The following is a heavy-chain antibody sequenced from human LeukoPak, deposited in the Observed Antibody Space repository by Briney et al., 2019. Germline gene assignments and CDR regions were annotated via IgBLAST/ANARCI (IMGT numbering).Heavy chain of an antibody. CDR3: ARGSDNILTGYYWDY. D-gene: IGHD3-9*01. CDR1: GGSISSGGYY. CDR2: SYYSGST. Sequence: PSETLSLTCTVSGGSISSGGYYWSWIRQHPGKGLEWIGYSYYSGSTYYNPSLKSRVTISVDPSKNQFSLKLSSVTAADTAVYYCARGSDNILTGYYWDYWGQGTLVTVYS. J-gene: IGHJ4*02. V-gene: IGHV4-31*03.